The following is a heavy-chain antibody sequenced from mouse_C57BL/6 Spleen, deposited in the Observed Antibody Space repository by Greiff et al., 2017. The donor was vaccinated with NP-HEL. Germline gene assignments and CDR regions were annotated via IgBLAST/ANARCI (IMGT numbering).Heavy chain of an antibody. CDR1: GYTFTSYW. V-gene: IGHV1-50*01. CDR3: ARSDIPPANWDNY. CDR2: IDPSDSYT. J-gene: IGHJ2*01. D-gene: IGHD4-1*01. Sequence: QVQLKQPGAELVKPGASVKLSCKASGYTFTSYWMQWVKPRPGQGLEWIGEIDPSDSYTNYNQKFKGKATLTVDTSSSTAYMQLSSLTSEDSAVYYCARSDIPPANWDNYWGQGTTLTVSS.